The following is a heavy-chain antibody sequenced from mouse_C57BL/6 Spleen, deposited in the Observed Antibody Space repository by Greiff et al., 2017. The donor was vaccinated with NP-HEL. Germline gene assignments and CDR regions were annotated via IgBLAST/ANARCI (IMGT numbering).Heavy chain of an antibody. CDR3: ARMSQAGFDY. J-gene: IGHJ2*01. Sequence: VQLQQPGAELVRPGSSVKLSCKASGYTFTSYWMDWVKQRPGQGLEWIGNIYPSDSETHYNQKFKDKATLTVDKSSSTAYMQLSSLTSEDSAVYYCARMSQAGFDYWGQGTTLTVSS. D-gene: IGHD3-2*02. CDR2: IYPSDSET. CDR1: GYTFTSYW. V-gene: IGHV1-61*01.